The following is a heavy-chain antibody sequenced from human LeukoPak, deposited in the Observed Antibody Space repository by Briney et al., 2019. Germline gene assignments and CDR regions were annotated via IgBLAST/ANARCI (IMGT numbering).Heavy chain of an antibody. CDR3: ASDLTVPPYNWSDP. Sequence: SETLSLTCTVSGGSIRSSHWSWIRQPAGKGLEWIAIIYNSGGTNYNPSLKSRVTISRDTSKNQFSLTLTSVTAADTAVYYCASDLTVPPYNWSDPWGQGTLVTVSS. V-gene: IGHV4-4*07. CDR2: IYNSGGT. CDR1: GGSIRSSH. D-gene: IGHD7-27*01. J-gene: IGHJ5*02.